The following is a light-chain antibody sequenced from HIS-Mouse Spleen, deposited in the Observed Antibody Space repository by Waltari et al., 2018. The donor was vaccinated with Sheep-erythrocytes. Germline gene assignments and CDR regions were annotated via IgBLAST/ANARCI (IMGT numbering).Light chain of an antibody. J-gene: IGKJ2*01. Sequence: DIQMTQSPSTLYASVGDRVTITCRASQSISSWLAWYQQKPGKAPKPLIYKASSLERGVPSRFSGSGSGTEFTLTISSLQPDDFATYYCQQYNSYPYTFGQGTKLEIK. CDR1: QSISSW. CDR2: KAS. CDR3: QQYNSYPYT. V-gene: IGKV1-5*03.